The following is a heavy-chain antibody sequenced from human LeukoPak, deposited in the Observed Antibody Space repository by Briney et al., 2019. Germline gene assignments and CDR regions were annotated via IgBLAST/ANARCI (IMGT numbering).Heavy chain of an antibody. D-gene: IGHD3-10*01. V-gene: IGHV3-48*03. J-gene: IGHJ4*02. CDR1: GFTFSSYE. CDR3: ARDIRGELRLFDY. CDR2: ISSSGSTI. Sequence: GGSLRLSCAASGFTFSSYEMNWVRQAPGKGLEWVSYISSSGSTIYYADSVKGRLTISRGNAKNSLYLQMNSLRAEDTAVYYCARDIRGELRLFDYWGQGTLVTVSS.